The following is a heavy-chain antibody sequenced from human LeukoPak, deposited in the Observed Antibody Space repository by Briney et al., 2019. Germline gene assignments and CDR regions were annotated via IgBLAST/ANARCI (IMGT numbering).Heavy chain of an antibody. CDR2: IIPIFGTA. Sequence: GSSVKVSCKASGGTFISYAISWVRQAPGQGLEWMGGIIPIFGTANYAQKFQGRVTITADESTSTAYMELSSLRSEDTAVYYCAFYHYDSSGYYSDDYWGQGTLVTVSS. CDR1: GGTFISYA. V-gene: IGHV1-69*01. D-gene: IGHD3-22*01. J-gene: IGHJ4*02. CDR3: AFYHYDSSGYYSDDY.